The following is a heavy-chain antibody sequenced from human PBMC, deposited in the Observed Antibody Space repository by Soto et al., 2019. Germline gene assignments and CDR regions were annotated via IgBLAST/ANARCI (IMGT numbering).Heavy chain of an antibody. V-gene: IGHV3-33*01. D-gene: IGHD4-4*01. CDR3: ARGSNPPFNYYGMDV. J-gene: IGHJ6*02. CDR1: GFTFSSYG. Sequence: HPGGSLRPSCAASGFTFSSYGMHWVRQAPCKGLEWVAVIWYDGSNKYYADSVKGRFTISRDNSKNTLYLQMNSLRAEDTAVYYCARGSNPPFNYYGMDVWGQGTTVTVSS. CDR2: IWYDGSNK.